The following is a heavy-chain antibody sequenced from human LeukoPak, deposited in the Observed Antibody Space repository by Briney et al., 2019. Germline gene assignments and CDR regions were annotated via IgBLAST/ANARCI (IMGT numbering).Heavy chain of an antibody. Sequence: PGGSLRLSCAASGFTFSSYDMTWVRQAPGRGLEWVSSIRPSGDNTYYGDSVKGRFTISRDNSKNTLFLQMNSLRAEDTAVYYCAKGYYGSGSYGWFDYWGQGTLVTVSS. CDR2: IRPSGDNT. J-gene: IGHJ4*02. CDR1: GFTFSSYD. V-gene: IGHV3-23*01. D-gene: IGHD3-10*01. CDR3: AKGYYGSGSYGWFDY.